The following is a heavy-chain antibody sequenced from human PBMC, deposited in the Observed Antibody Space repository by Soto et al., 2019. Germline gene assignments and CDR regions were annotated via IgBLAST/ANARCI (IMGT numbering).Heavy chain of an antibody. CDR2: INVNGGT. V-gene: IGHV3-23*01. Sequence: EVQLLESGGGLAQPGGSLRLSCAASGVTFSTCGMSWVRQAPEEGLEWVSSINVNGGTFSSDSLKCGFTISSDNTKSTLFLQMNSLRTEDTALYYCARRSTGNYYYLDSWGQGTLVTVSS. J-gene: IGHJ4*02. D-gene: IGHD1-26*01. CDR3: ARRSTGNYYYLDS. CDR1: GVTFSTCG.